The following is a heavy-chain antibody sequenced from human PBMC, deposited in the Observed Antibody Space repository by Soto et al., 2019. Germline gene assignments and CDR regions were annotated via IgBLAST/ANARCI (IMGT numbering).Heavy chain of an antibody. CDR3: ARGLENSSGWYYYYYGMDV. D-gene: IGHD6-19*01. V-gene: IGHV3-30-3*01. Sequence: GGSLRLSCAASGFTFSSYAMHWVRQAPGKGLEWVAVISYDGSNKYYEDSVKGRFTISRDNSKNTLYLQMNSLRAEDTAVYYCARGLENSSGWYYYYYGMDVWGQGTTVTVSS. J-gene: IGHJ6*02. CDR2: ISYDGSNK. CDR1: GFTFSSYA.